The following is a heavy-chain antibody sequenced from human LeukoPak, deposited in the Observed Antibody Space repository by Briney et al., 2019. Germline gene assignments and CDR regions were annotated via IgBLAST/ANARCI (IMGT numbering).Heavy chain of an antibody. CDR1: GYTFTSYG. CDR3: ARDTHPGGEAAGPNWFDP. J-gene: IGHJ5*02. Sequence: ASVKVSCKASGYTFTSYGISWVRQAPGQGLEWMGWICAYNGNTNYAQKLQGRVTMTTDTSTSTAYMELRSLRSDDTAVYYCARDTHPGGEAAGPNWFDPWGQGTLVTVSS. D-gene: IGHD6-13*01. CDR2: ICAYNGNT. V-gene: IGHV1-18*01.